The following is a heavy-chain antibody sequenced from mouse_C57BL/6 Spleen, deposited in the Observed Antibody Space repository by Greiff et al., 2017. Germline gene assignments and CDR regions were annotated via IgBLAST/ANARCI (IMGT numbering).Heavy chain of an antibody. CDR1: GYTFTSYW. J-gene: IGHJ4*01. V-gene: IGHV1-69*01. D-gene: IGHD2-5*01. Sequence: QVQLQQSGAELVMPGASVKLSCKASGYTFTSYWMHWVKQRPGQGLEWIGEIDPSDSYTNYNQKFKGKSTLTVDKSSSTAYMQLSSLTSEDSAVYYCARGTYYSNYGYAMDYWGQGTSVTVSS. CDR2: IDPSDSYT. CDR3: ARGTYYSNYGYAMDY.